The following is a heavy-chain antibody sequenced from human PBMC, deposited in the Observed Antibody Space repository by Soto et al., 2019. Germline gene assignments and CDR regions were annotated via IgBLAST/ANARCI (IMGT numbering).Heavy chain of an antibody. Sequence: SETLSLTCAVYGGSFSGYYWSWIRQPPGKGLEWIGEINHSGSTNYNPSLKSRVTISVDTSKNQFSLKLSSVTAADTAVYYCASYYDYGDYYFDYWGQGTLVTSPQ. D-gene: IGHD4-17*01. V-gene: IGHV4-34*01. CDR2: INHSGST. CDR3: ASYYDYGDYYFDY. J-gene: IGHJ4*02. CDR1: GGSFSGYY.